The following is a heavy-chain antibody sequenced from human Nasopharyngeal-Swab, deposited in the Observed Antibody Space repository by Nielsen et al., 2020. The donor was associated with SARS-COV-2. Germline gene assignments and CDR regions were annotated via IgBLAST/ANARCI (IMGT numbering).Heavy chain of an antibody. CDR2: LNGDATTV. J-gene: IGHJ4*02. D-gene: IGHD7-27*01. V-gene: IGHV3-74*01. CDR1: GFTFSSSW. CDR3: ARAGEYRFDY. Sequence: GVSLKISCAGSGFTFSSSWLHWVRQAPGEGLVWVARLNGDATTVDYADSVKGRFTISRDNAKNTLYLQMNGLRDEDTAIYYCARAGEYRFDYWGQGTLVTVSS.